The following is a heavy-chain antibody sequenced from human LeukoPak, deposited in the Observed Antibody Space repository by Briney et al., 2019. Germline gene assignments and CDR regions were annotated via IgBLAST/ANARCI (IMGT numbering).Heavy chain of an antibody. CDR3: ARIWLRAFDI. CDR2: IYPDDPDT. CDR1: GYSFTNYW. Sequence: GESLKISCKGSGYSFTNYWIAWVRQMPGKGLEWMGIIYPDDPDTRYSPSFQGQVTISADKSISTAYLMWSSLKDPDTAMYYCARIWLRAFDIWGQGTMVTVSS. D-gene: IGHD3-16*01. J-gene: IGHJ3*02. V-gene: IGHV5-51*01.